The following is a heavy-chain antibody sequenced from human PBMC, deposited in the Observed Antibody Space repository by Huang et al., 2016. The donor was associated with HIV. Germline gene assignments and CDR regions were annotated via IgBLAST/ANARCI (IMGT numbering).Heavy chain of an antibody. J-gene: IGHJ4*02. V-gene: IGHV3-23*04. Sequence: EVQVVESGGDLIQPGGSLRLSCAASGFSFSNYAMSWVRQAPGKGLDGGAGINGGADKTYYAESVKGRFTISKDNSKKTLYLQMNSLRVEDTAVYYCAKDGYYHDSSGPYFFDYWGQGTLVTVSS. CDR2: INGGADKT. CDR1: GFSFSNYA. CDR3: AKDGYYHDSSGPYFFDY. D-gene: IGHD3-22*01.